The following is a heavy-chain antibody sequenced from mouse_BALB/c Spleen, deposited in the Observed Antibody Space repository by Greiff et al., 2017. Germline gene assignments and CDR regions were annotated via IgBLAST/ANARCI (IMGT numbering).Heavy chain of an antibody. CDR3: ARGRGNSYYFDY. D-gene: IGHD2-1*01. J-gene: IGHJ2*01. CDR2: INPYNGDT. V-gene: IGHV1-20*02. CDR1: GYSFTGYF. Sequence: EVQLQQSGPELVKPGASVKISCKASGYSFTGYFMNWVMQSHGKSLEWIGRINPYNGDTFYNQKFKGKATLTVDKSSSTAHMELRSLASEDSAVYYCARGRGNSYYFDYWGQGTTLTVSS.